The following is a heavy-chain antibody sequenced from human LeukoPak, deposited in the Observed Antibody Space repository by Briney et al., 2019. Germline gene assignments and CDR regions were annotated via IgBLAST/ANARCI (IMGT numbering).Heavy chain of an antibody. V-gene: IGHV3-23*01. CDR3: AKCGSSSWGYYYYMDV. D-gene: IGHD6-13*01. CDR1: GFTISSYA. J-gene: IGHJ6*03. CDR2: ISGSGGST. Sequence: PGGSLRLSCAASGFTISSYAMSWVRQAPGKGLEWVSAISGSGGSTYYADSVKGRFTISRDNSKNTLYLQMNSLRAEDTAVYYCAKCGSSSWGYYYYMDVWGKGTTVTVSS.